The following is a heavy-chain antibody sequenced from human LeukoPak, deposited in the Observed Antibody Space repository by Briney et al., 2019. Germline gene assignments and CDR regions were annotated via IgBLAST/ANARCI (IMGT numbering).Heavy chain of an antibody. CDR3: AKDLTVVVVAATSGLWFDP. V-gene: IGHV3-30*18. Sequence: GGSLRLSCAASGFTFSSYGIHWVRQAPGKGLEWVALISYDGSNKYYADSVKGRFTISRDNSKNTLYLQMNSLRAEDTAVYYCAKDLTVVVVAATSGLWFDPWGQGTLVTVSS. D-gene: IGHD2-15*01. CDR1: GFTFSSYG. CDR2: ISYDGSNK. J-gene: IGHJ5*02.